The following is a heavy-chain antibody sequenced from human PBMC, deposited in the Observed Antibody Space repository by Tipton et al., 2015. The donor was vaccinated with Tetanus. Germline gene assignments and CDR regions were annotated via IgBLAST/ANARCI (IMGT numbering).Heavy chain of an antibody. D-gene: IGHD3-10*01. V-gene: IGHV3-23*01. CDR2: ISGSGGST. Sequence: SLRLSCAASGFTFSSYAMSWVRQAPGKGLEWVSAISGSGGSTYYADSVKGRFTISRDNSKNTLYLQMNSLRAEDTAVYYCAKEVVGSWVRGERYYYGMDVWGQGTTVTVSS. CDR3: AKEVVGSWVRGERYYYGMDV. CDR1: GFTFSSYA. J-gene: IGHJ6*02.